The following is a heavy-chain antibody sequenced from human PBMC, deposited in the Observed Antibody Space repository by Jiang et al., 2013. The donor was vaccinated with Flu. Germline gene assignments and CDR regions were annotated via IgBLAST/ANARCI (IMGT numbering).Heavy chain of an antibody. Sequence: RLSCAASGFTVSSNYMSWVRQAPGKGLEWVSVIYSGGSTYYADSVKGRFTISRDNSKNTLYLQMNSLRAEDTAVYYCARMYYYDSSTQHWGQGTLVTVSS. V-gene: IGHV3-66*01. CDR2: IYSGGST. D-gene: IGHD3-22*01. CDR1: GFTVSSNY. CDR3: ARMYYYDSSTQH. J-gene: IGHJ1*01.